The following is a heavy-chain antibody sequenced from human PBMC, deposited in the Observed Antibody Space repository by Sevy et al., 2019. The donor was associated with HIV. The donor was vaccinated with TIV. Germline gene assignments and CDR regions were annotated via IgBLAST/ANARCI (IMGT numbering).Heavy chain of an antibody. CDR1: GFSLSDHY. J-gene: IGHJ4*02. D-gene: IGHD1-26*01. Sequence: GGSLRLSCAASGFSLSDHYMDWVRQAPGKGLEWIGRTRNKVNSYTTEYAASVKGRFTISRDDSKNSLYLEMNSLKTEDTAVYYCISPLVGATRGFEYWGQGTLVTVSS. CDR3: ISPLVGATRGFEY. CDR2: TRNKVNSYTT. V-gene: IGHV3-72*01.